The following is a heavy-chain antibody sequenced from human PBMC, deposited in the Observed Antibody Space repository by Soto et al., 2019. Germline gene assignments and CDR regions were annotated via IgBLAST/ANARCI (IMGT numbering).Heavy chain of an antibody. CDR3: ARHYYDSSGYYYLGPDAFDI. CDR1: GYSVTGYY. V-gene: IGHV4-59*08. CDR2: IYYSGST. D-gene: IGHD3-22*01. Sequence: SETLSLTCTVSGYSVTGYYWSWIRQPPGKGLEWIGYIYYSGSTNYNPSLKSRVTISVDTSKNQFSMKLSSVTAADTAVYYCARHYYDSSGYYYLGPDAFDIWGQGTMVTVSS. J-gene: IGHJ3*02.